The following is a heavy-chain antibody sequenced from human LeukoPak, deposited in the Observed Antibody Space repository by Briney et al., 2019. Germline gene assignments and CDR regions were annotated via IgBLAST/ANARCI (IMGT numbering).Heavy chain of an antibody. CDR2: IIPIFGTA. V-gene: IGHV1-69*05. D-gene: IGHD3-3*01. CDR3: ARGLYVTIFGVAYYYYYMDV. CDR1: GGTFSSYA. J-gene: IGHJ6*03. Sequence: GASVKVSCKASGGTFSSYAISWVRQAPGQGLEWMGRIIPIFGTANYAQKFQGRVTITTDESTSTAYMELSSLRSEDTAVYYCARGLYVTIFGVAYYYYYMDVWGKGTTDTVSS.